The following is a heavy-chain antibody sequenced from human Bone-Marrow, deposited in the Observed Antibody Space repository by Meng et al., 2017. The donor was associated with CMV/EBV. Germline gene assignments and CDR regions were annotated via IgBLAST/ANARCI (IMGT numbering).Heavy chain of an antibody. J-gene: IGHJ4*02. CDR1: FTFSSYA. D-gene: IGHD3-3*01. Sequence: FTFSSYAMRWVRQAPGKGLEWVSAISGSGGSTYYADSVKGRFTISRDNSKNTLYLQMNSLRAEDTAVYYCATARYYDFWSGYYTFDYWGQGTLVTVSS. CDR2: ISGSGGST. CDR3: ATARYYDFWSGYYTFDY. V-gene: IGHV3-23*01.